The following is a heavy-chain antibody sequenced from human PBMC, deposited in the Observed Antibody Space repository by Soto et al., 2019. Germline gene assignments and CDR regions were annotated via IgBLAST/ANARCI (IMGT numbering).Heavy chain of an antibody. CDR2: IIPIFGTA. V-gene: IGHV1-69*01. D-gene: IGHD6-19*01. CDR1: GGTFSSYA. CDR3: ARVIAVAAYYYYYGMDV. Sequence: QVQLVQSGAEVKKPGSSVKVSCKASGGTFSSYAISWVRQAPGQGLEWMGGIIPIFGTANYAQKFQGRVTITADESTSPAYMELSSLRSEDTAVYYCARVIAVAAYYYYYGMDVWGQGTTVTVSS. J-gene: IGHJ6*02.